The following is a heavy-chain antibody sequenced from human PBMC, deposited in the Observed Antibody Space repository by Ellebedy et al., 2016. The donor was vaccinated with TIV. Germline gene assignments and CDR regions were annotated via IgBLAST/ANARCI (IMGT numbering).Heavy chain of an antibody. CDR1: GYTFTNYY. V-gene: IGHV1-46*01. Sequence: AASVKVSCKASGYTFTNYYMNWVRQAPGQGLEWMGLINTGGGGTSYAQKFQGRVTMTRDTSTSTVYMELSSLSSEDTALYYCARAPLSGVFYGMDVWGQGTTVTVSS. D-gene: IGHD3-16*02. J-gene: IGHJ6*02. CDR2: INTGGGGT. CDR3: ARAPLSGVFYGMDV.